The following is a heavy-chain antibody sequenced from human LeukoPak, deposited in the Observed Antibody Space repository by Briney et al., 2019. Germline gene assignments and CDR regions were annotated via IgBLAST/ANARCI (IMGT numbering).Heavy chain of an antibody. J-gene: IGHJ3*02. D-gene: IGHD2/OR15-2a*01. V-gene: IGHV4-34*01. CDR3: ARKPPTTVHGFDI. CDR2: INHLGST. Sequence: SETLSLTCAVSGGSFTFYYWSWIRQSPGKGLEWIGEINHLGSTNHNPSLKSRVTISVDMSKNQFSLKLSSVTAADTAVYYCARKPPTTVHGFDIWSQGTMVTVSS. CDR1: GGSFTFYY.